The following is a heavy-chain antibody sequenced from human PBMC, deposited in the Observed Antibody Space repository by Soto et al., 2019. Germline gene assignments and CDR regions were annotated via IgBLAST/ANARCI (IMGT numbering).Heavy chain of an antibody. D-gene: IGHD3-3*01. V-gene: IGHV4-34*01. CDR1: GGTYSGYY. J-gene: IGHJ5*02. Sequence: SETLSLTCAVYGGTYSGYYWSRIRQHPGKGLEWIGEINHSGSTNYNPSLKSRVTISVDTSKKQFSLKLCSVTAADTAAHYCGSRATIVGVVIIHSRFGPWDRGTLGAVSS. CDR2: INHSGST. CDR3: GSRATIVGVVIIHSRFGP.